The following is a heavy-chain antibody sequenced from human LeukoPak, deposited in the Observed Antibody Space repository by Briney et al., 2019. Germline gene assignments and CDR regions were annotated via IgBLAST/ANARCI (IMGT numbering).Heavy chain of an antibody. D-gene: IGHD2-2*01. CDR2: INPNSGGT. V-gene: IGHV1-2*02. CDR1: GYTFTGYY. Sequence: GASVKVSCKASGYTFTGYYMHWVRQAPGQGLEWMGWINPNSGGTNYAQKFQGRVTMTRDTSISTAYMELSRLRSDDPAVYYCARKLGYCSSTSCPYYMDVWGKGTTVTVSS. CDR3: ARKLGYCSSTSCPYYMDV. J-gene: IGHJ6*03.